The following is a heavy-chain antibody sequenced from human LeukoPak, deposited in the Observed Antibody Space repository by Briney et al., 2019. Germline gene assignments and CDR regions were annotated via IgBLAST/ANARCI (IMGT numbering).Heavy chain of an antibody. D-gene: IGHD3-9*01. CDR3: ARGNYDILTGWSEHDAFDI. J-gene: IGHJ3*02. V-gene: IGHV1-8*02. Sequence: EASVKVSCKASGYTFTGNYMHWVRQAPGQGLEWMGWINPNSGNTGYAQKFQGRVTMTRNTSISTAYMELSSLRSEDTAVYYCARGNYDILTGWSEHDAFDIWGQGTMVTVSS. CDR2: INPNSGNT. CDR1: GYTFTGNY.